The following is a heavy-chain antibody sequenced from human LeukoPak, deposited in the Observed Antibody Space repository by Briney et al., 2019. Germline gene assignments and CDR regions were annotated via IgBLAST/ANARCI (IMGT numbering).Heavy chain of an antibody. CDR2: YMPIFDTA. Sequence: SVKVSCKASGGTFSNYAISWGRQAPGQGREWMGRYMPIFDTANYAQTFQDRVTITADKFTSTAYMELSSLRSEDTAVYYCARDQVSRGFGGNYFYSSYMDVWGKGTTVTVSS. CDR1: GGTFSNYA. V-gene: IGHV1-69*06. D-gene: IGHD3-10*01. J-gene: IGHJ6*03. CDR3: ARDQVSRGFGGNYFYSSYMDV.